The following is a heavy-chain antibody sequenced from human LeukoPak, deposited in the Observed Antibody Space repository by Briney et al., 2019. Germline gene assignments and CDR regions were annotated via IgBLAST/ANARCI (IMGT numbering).Heavy chain of an antibody. CDR3: ARRGGHITMVRGVIIVGGYYLDV. CDR2: MNPNSGNT. J-gene: IGHJ6*03. D-gene: IGHD3-10*01. Sequence: ASVKVSFKASGYTFTNYDINWVRQATGQGLEWMGWMNPNSGNTGYAQKFQGRVTITRNTSIRTAYMELSSLRSEDTAVYYCARRGGHITMVRGVIIVGGYYLDVWGKGTTLTVSS. V-gene: IGHV1-8*03. CDR1: GYTFTNYD.